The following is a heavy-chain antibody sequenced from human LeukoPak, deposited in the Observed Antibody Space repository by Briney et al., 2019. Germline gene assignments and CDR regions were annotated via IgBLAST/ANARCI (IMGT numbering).Heavy chain of an antibody. CDR3: ARANDILTGYFI. Sequence: SETLSLTCTVSGGSVSSGSYYWSWIRQPPGKGLEWIGYIYYSGSTNYNPSLKSRVTISVDTSKNQFSLKLSSVTAADTAVYYCARANDILTGYFIWGQGTLVTVSS. V-gene: IGHV4-61*01. CDR2: IYYSGST. CDR1: GGSVSSGSYY. D-gene: IGHD3-9*01. J-gene: IGHJ4*02.